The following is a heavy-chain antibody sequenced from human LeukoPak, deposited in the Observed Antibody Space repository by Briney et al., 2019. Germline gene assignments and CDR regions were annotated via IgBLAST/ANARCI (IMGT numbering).Heavy chain of an antibody. D-gene: IGHD2-2*01. J-gene: IGHJ4*02. CDR1: GGSFSGYY. Sequence: SETLSLTCAVYGGSFSGYYWGWIRQPPGKGLEWIGSIYYTGSMYYNPSSGTTYYNPSLKSRVTISLDTSKNQFSLKVTSVTAADTAVYYCARDQGYQLPPGYWGQGTLVTVSS. CDR2: IYYTGSMYYNPSSGTT. V-gene: IGHV4-34*01. CDR3: ARDQGYQLPPGY.